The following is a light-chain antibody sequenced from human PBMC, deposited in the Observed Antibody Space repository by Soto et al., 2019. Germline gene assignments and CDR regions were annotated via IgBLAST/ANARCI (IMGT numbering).Light chain of an antibody. Sequence: IQLTQSPSPLSASVGDRVPITCRARQGISNYLAWYQQKPGKTPRLLIYGATTLQSGVPSRFSGSGSGTDFALTISSLQPEDFATYYCQQLKSYVTFGQGTRLEIK. CDR1: QGISNY. V-gene: IGKV1-9*01. J-gene: IGKJ5*01. CDR2: GAT. CDR3: QQLKSYVT.